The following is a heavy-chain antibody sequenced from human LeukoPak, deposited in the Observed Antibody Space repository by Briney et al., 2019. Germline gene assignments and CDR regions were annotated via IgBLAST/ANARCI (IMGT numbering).Heavy chain of an antibody. CDR2: ISGSGGST. CDR1: GFTFSSYA. CDR3: AKDAVAPQYYDILTGYYRFNWFDP. V-gene: IGHV3-23*01. J-gene: IGHJ5*02. Sequence: PGGSLRLSCAASGFTFSSYAMSWVRQAPGKGLEWVSAISGSGGSTYYADSVKGRFTISRDNSKNTLYLQMNSLRAEDTAVYYFAKDAVAPQYYDILTGYYRFNWFDPWGQGTLVTVSS. D-gene: IGHD3-9*01.